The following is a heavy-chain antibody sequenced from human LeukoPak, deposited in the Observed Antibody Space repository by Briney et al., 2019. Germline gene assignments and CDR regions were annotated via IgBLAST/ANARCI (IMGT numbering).Heavy chain of an antibody. D-gene: IGHD4-17*01. CDR2: ISSSGSDT. CDR1: RFTFRDHF. J-gene: IGHJ4*02. V-gene: IGHV3-11*04. CDR3: ATAPTEDGDGSSPGY. Sequence: KPGGSLRLACAASRFTFRDHFMSWIRQPPGKGLEYVSYISSSGSDTYYSDSVKGRFTVSRDNAKNSRFRQMNSLRAEDTAVYYCATAPTEDGDGSSPGYWGQGTLVTVSS.